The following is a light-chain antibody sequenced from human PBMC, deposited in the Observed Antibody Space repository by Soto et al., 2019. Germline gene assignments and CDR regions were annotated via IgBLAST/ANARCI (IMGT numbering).Light chain of an antibody. Sequence: EIVMTQSPATLSVSPGERATLSCRASQSVNNKLAWFQQKPGQAPRLLMFDASARANGIPARFSASWSGTEFTLTISSLQSADFAVYYCQQYNNWPRPFGQGTKVETK. CDR3: QQYNNWPRP. CDR1: QSVNNK. CDR2: DAS. J-gene: IGKJ1*01. V-gene: IGKV3-15*01.